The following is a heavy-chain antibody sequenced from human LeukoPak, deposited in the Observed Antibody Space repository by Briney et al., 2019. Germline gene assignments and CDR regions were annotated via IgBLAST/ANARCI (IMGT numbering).Heavy chain of an antibody. CDR3: AIATYAQGDV. CDR1: GGSFSGYY. D-gene: IGHD2/OR15-2a*01. CDR2: INHSGST. J-gene: IGHJ6*02. V-gene: IGHV4-34*01. Sequence: SETLSLTCAVYGGSFSGYYWSWIRQPPGKGLEWIGEINHSGSTNYNPSLKSRVTISVDTSENQFSLKLSSVTAADTAVYYCAIATYAQGDVWGQGTTVTVSS.